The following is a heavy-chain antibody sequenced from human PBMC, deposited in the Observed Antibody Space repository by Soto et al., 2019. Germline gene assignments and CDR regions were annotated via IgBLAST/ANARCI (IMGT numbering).Heavy chain of an antibody. CDR2: ISGSGGST. J-gene: IGHJ4*02. CDR1: GFTFSSYA. D-gene: IGHD2-21*02. Sequence: GGSLRLSCAASGFTFSSYAMSWVRQAPGKGLEWVSAISGSGGSTYYADSVKGRFTISRTNSKNTLYLQMNSLRADETAVYYCAKDGCQPLCGGDWAGYFDYWGQGTLVTVSS. CDR3: AKDGCQPLCGGDWAGYFDY. V-gene: IGHV3-23*01.